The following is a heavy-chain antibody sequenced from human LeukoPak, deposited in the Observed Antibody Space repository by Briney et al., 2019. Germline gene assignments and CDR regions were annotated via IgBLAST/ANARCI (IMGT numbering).Heavy chain of an antibody. D-gene: IGHD6-19*01. CDR3: ARALAVAYYYYHGMDV. V-gene: IGHV1-69*04. Sequence: GASVKVSCKASGGTFSSYAISWVRQAPGQGLEWMGRIIPILGIANYAQKFQGRVTITADKSTSTAYMELSSLRSEDTAVYYCARALAVAYYYYHGMDVWGQGTTVTVSS. CDR2: IIPILGIA. CDR1: GGTFSSYA. J-gene: IGHJ6*02.